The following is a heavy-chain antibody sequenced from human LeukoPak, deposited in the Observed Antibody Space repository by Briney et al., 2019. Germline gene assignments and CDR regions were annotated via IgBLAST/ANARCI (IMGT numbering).Heavy chain of an antibody. Sequence: SETLSLTCTVSGGSISSSSYYWGWIRQPPGKGLEWIGSIYYSGSTNYNPSLKSRVTISVDTSKNQFSLKLSSVTATDTAVYYCARAATKNYYDSSGQIDYWGQGTLVTVSS. CDR3: ARAATKNYYDSSGQIDY. V-gene: IGHV4-39*07. D-gene: IGHD3-22*01. J-gene: IGHJ4*02. CDR2: IYYSGST. CDR1: GGSISSSSYY.